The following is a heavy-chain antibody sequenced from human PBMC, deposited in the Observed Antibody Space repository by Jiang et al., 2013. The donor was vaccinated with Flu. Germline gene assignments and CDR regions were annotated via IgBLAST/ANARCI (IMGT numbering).Heavy chain of an antibody. CDR1: GGTFSSYA. D-gene: IGHD3-3*01. V-gene: IGHV1-69*04. J-gene: IGHJ4*02. CDR2: IIPILGIA. Sequence: YGAEVKKPGSSVRVSCKASGGTFSSYAISWVRQAPGQGLEWMGRIIPILGIANFAQKFQGRVTITADKSTSTAHMELSSLRSEDTAVYYCARESSLVLRYFDYWGQGTLVTVSS. CDR3: ARESSLVLRYFDY.